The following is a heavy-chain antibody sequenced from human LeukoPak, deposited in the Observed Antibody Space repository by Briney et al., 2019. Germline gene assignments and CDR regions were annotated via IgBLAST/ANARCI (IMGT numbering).Heavy chain of an antibody. CDR2: ISGSGGST. CDR3: AKETTVAGLYPYFDY. CDR1: GFTFSSNA. D-gene: IGHD6-19*01. Sequence: PGGSLRLSCAASGFTFSSNAMSWVRQAPGKGLEWVSYISGSGGSTYYADSVKGRFTISRDNSKNTLYLQMSSLRAEDTAVYYCAKETTVAGLYPYFDYWGQGTLVTVSS. V-gene: IGHV3-23*01. J-gene: IGHJ4*02.